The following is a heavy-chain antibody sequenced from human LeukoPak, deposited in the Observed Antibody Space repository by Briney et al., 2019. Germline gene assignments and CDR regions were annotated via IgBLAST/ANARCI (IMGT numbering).Heavy chain of an antibody. CDR1: GFTFDDYY. CDR3: ARGRLAGQWVVWLDAFDI. V-gene: IGHV3-9*03. Sequence: TGGSLRLSCAASGFTFDDYYMFWIRQVPGKGLEWVSGISWNSSSIGYADAVRGRFTISGDNAKNSLYQPMNRLRVEHIVFHYCARGRLAGQWVVWLDAFDIWGQRTMVSVSS. J-gene: IGHJ3*02. CDR2: ISWNSSSI. D-gene: IGHD6-19*01.